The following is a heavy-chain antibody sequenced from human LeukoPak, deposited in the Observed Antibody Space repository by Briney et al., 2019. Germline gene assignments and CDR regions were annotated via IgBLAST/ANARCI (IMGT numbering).Heavy chain of an antibody. V-gene: IGHV3-23*01. CDR1: GFTFSSYA. D-gene: IGHD3-9*01. CDR3: AKYDILTGSPPFDP. J-gene: IGHJ5*02. CDR2: ISGSGGST. Sequence: GGSLRLCCAASGFTFSSYAMSWVRQAPGKGLEWVSAISGSGGSTYYADSVKGRFTISRDNSKNTLYLQMNSLRAEDTAVYYCAKYDILTGSPPFDPWGQGTLVTVSS.